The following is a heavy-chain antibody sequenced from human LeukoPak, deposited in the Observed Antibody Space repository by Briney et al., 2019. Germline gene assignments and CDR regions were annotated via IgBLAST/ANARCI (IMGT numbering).Heavy chain of an antibody. CDR1: GLTFSSYG. D-gene: IGHD3-10*01. Sequence: GGTLRLSCAASGLTFSSYGMNWVRQAPGKGLEWVSTISGSGGRTFYGDSVKGRFSISRDISKNTLYLQMNSLRAEDTAVYYCAKGYYASGSYGWFDTWGQGTLVTVSS. J-gene: IGHJ5*02. CDR3: AKGYYASGSYGWFDT. CDR2: ISGSGGRT. V-gene: IGHV3-23*01.